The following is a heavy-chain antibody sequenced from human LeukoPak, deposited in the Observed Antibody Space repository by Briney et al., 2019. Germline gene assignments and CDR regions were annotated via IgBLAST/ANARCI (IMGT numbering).Heavy chain of an antibody. Sequence: GASLKTSFQGSGYSFTNNCIGWVRPMPGKGLEWMGIIYPDDSDATYSPSFEGQVTISADKSIRTADLQWSSLKASDTAIYCCARLGRYGSGYDHWGQGTLVTVSS. CDR2: IYPDDSDA. J-gene: IGHJ4*02. V-gene: IGHV5-51*01. CDR3: ARLGRYGSGYDH. CDR1: GYSFTNNC. D-gene: IGHD5-18*01.